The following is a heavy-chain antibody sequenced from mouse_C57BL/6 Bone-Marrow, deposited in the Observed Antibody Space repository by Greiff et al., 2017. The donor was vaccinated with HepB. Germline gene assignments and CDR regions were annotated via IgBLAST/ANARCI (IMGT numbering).Heavy chain of an antibody. CDR1: GFTFSDYG. J-gene: IGHJ2*01. D-gene: IGHD4-1*02. CDR2: ISSGSSTI. Sequence: EVKLVESGGGLVKPGGSLKLSCAASGFTFSDYGMHWVRQAPEKGLEWVAYISSGSSTIYYADTVKGRFTISRDNAKNTLFLQMTSLRSEDTAMYYCARPTGKYFDYWGQGTTLTVSS. CDR3: ARPTGKYFDY. V-gene: IGHV5-17*01.